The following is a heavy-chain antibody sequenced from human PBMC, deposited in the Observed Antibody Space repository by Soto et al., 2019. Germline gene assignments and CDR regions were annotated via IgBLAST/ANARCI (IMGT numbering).Heavy chain of an antibody. V-gene: IGHV1-3*01. J-gene: IGHJ6*02. CDR1: GYTFSNFA. CDR2: INAGNWNT. CDR3: ARVIVVVPAARKPLANHYYYYGMDV. D-gene: IGHD2-2*01. Sequence: GASVKVSCKASGYTFSNFAMHWVRQAPGQRLEWMGWINAGNWNTKYSQKFQGRVTITRDTSASTAYMELSSLRSEDTAVYYCARVIVVVPAARKPLANHYYYYGMDVWGQGTTVTVSS.